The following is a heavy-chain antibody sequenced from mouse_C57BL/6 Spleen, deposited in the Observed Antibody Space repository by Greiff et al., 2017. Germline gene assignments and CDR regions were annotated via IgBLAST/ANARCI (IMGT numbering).Heavy chain of an antibody. Sequence: VKLQESGPGLVAPSQSLSITCTVSGFSLTSYAIRWVRQPPGKGLEWLGVIWTGGGTNYNSALKTRLSISKDNSKRQVFLKMNSLQTDDTASYYCARNSAAYYAMDYWGQGTSVTVSA. D-gene: IGHD6-1*01. V-gene: IGHV2-9-1*01. J-gene: IGHJ4*01. CDR1: GFSLTSYA. CDR3: ARNSAAYYAMDY. CDR2: IWTGGGT.